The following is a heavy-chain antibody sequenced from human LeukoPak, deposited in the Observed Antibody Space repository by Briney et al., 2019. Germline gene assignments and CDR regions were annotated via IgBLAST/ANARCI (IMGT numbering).Heavy chain of an antibody. J-gene: IGHJ6*03. CDR1: GGSISSSSYY. Sequence: KPSETLSLTCTVSGGSISSSSYYWGWIRQPPGKGLEWIGSIYYSGSTYYNPSLKSRFTISVDTSKKEFSLKLTSVTAADTAVYYCARVSRSNYYYMDVWGKGTTVTVSS. D-gene: IGHD3-10*01. CDR3: ARVSRSNYYYMDV. V-gene: IGHV4-39*07. CDR2: IYYSGST.